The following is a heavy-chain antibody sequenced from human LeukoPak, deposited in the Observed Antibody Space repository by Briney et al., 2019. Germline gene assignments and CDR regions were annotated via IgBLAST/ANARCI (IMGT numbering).Heavy chain of an antibody. Sequence: GASVKVSCKASGYTFTSYGISWVRQAPGQGLEWMGWISAYNGNTNYAQKFQGRVTITADESTSTAYMELSSLRSEDTAVYYCARGPPYCSGGSCPWDYWGQGTLVTVSS. CDR3: ARGPPYCSGGSCPWDY. V-gene: IGHV1-18*01. D-gene: IGHD2-15*01. J-gene: IGHJ4*02. CDR1: GYTFTSYG. CDR2: ISAYNGNT.